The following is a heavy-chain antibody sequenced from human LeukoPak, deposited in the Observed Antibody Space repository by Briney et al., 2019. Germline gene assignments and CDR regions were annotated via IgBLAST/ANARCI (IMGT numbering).Heavy chain of an antibody. V-gene: IGHV4-59*01. Sequence: SETLSLTCTVSGGSISSYYWTWLRQPPGKGLEWIGYVLYSGMTNINPSLNSRVTLSIDPSKNQFSVKLSSVTAADTAVYYCARGGYSGSYRWFDPWGQGTLVTVSS. D-gene: IGHD1-26*01. CDR3: ARGGYSGSYRWFDP. CDR1: GGSISSYY. J-gene: IGHJ5*02. CDR2: VLYSGMT.